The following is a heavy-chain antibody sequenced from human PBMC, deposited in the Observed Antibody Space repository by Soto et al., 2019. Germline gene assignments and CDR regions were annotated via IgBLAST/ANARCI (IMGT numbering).Heavy chain of an antibody. D-gene: IGHD6-6*01. CDR2: ISGSSGST. CDR1: GFTFSTYA. CDR3: AKDRGGPRKPFY. Sequence: GGSLRLSCAASGFTFSTYAMTWVRQAPGKGLEWVSTISGSSGSTYYADSVKGRFTISRDNSKNTLYLQMNSLRVEDTAVYYCAKDRGGPRKPFYWGQGTLVTVYS. V-gene: IGHV3-23*01. J-gene: IGHJ4*02.